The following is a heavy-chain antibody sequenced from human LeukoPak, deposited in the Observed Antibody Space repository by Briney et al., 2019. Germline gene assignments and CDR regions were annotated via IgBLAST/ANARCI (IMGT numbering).Heavy chain of an antibody. V-gene: IGHV4-4*07. D-gene: IGHD4-23*01. J-gene: IGHJ4*02. CDR3: ARDHDYGGVPYYFDY. CDR2: IYTSGST. CDR1: GGSINNYY. Sequence: PSETLSLTCSVSGGSINNYYWSWIRQPAGKGLEWIGRIYTSGSTNYNPSLQSRVTMSVDTSKNQFSLKLNSVTAADTAVYYCARDHDYGGVPYYFDYWDQGALVTVSS.